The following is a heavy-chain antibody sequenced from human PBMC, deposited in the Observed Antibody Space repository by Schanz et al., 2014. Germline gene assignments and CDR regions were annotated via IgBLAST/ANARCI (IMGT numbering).Heavy chain of an antibody. CDR3: ARDDAWAFDY. D-gene: IGHD7-27*01. V-gene: IGHV3-21*01. CDR2: ISGSGGHI. J-gene: IGHJ4*01. Sequence: VQLVESGGGLVKPGGSLRLSCAASGFTFNTYDMNWVRQAPGKGLEWVSTISGSGGHIYYADSVKGRFTITRDIAKNSLSLQMNSLRAEDTAVYYCARDDAWAFDYWGHGTLVTVSS. CDR1: GFTFNTYD.